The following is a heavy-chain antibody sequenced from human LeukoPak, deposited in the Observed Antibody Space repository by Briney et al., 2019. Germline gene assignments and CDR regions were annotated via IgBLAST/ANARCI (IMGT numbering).Heavy chain of an antibody. CDR1: GFTFNAYA. J-gene: IGHJ4*02. V-gene: IGHV3-30*01. CDR2: VSNDGRDK. CDR3: ARDRNSPAKYYFDY. D-gene: IGHD1-14*01. Sequence: GGSLRLSCAASGFTFNAYAMHWVRQAPGKGLEWVAVVSNDGRDKHYADSVKGRFTISRGNSENTLYLQMNTLRAEDTAVYYCARDRNSPAKYYFDYWGQGTLVTVSS.